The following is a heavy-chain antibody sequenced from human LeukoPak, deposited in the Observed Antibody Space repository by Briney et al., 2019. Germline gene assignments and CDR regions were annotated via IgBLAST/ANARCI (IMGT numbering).Heavy chain of an antibody. J-gene: IGHJ4*02. CDR1: GASINTYY. CDR3: ARVLRPMASQYYFDY. V-gene: IGHV4-59*01. D-gene: IGHD3-10*01. CDR2: IYYSGTT. Sequence: PSETLSLTSTVSGASINTYYWSWIRQPPGKGLEWIGYIYYSGTTSYNPSLKTRVTISIDTSKNQFSLKLSSVTAADTAVYYCARVLRPMASQYYFDYWGQGTLVTVSS.